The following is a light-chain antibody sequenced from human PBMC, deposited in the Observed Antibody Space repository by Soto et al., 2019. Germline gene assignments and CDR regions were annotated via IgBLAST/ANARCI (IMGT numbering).Light chain of an antibody. CDR1: QSVLHSSNNKNY. V-gene: IGKV4-1*01. CDR2: WAS. Sequence: DIVMTQSPDSLAVSLGERATINCKSSQSVLHSSNNKNYLAWYQQKPGQPPKLLIYWASTRESGVPDRFSGSGSGTDFTLTISNLQAEDVAVYYCQQYYSTPPYTFGQGTKLEIK. J-gene: IGKJ2*01. CDR3: QQYYSTPPYT.